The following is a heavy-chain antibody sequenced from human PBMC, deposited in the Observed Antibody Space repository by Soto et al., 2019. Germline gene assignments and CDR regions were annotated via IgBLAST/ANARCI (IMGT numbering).Heavy chain of an antibody. D-gene: IGHD5-12*01. CDR3: AKEKVATIWGPFDY. J-gene: IGHJ4*02. CDR1: GFTFSRYA. Sequence: GGSLRLSCAASGFTFSRYAMSWVRQAPGKGLEWVSAISDSGSSTYDADSVKGRFTISRDNSKNTLYLQMNSLRAEDTAVYYCAKEKVATIWGPFDYWGQGTLVTVSS. V-gene: IGHV3-23*01. CDR2: ISDSGSST.